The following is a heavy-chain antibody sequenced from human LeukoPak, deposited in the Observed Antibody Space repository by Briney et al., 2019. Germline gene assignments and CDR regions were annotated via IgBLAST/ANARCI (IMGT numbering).Heavy chain of an antibody. CDR3: ARLWSEGNWENWFDP. CDR1: GGSISSYY. V-gene: IGHV4-59*01. CDR2: IYYSGNT. J-gene: IGHJ5*02. Sequence: SETLSLTCTVSGGSISSYYWSWIRQPPGKGLVWIGYIYYSGNTNYNPSLKSRVTISVDTSKNQFSLKLSSVTAADTAVYHCARLWSEGNWENWFDPWGQGTLVTVSS. D-gene: IGHD3-3*01.